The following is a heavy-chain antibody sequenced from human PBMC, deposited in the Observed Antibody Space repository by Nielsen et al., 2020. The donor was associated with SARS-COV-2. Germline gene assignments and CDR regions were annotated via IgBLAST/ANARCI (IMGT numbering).Heavy chain of an antibody. CDR2: IASSGSGI. D-gene: IGHD6-19*01. CDR3: AREAGTVGFDY. J-gene: IGHJ4*02. V-gene: IGHV3-21*06. CDR1: GFDFSHYI. Sequence: GESLKISCAASGFDFSHYIMIWVRQAPGKGLEWVSSIASSGSGIHYADSVKGRFTISRDNAKDSLYLQMSSLRAEDTAVYYCAREAGTVGFDYWGQGTLVTVSS.